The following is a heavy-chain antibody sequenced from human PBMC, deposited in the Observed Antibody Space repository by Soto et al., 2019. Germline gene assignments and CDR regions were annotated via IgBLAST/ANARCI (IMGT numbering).Heavy chain of an antibody. CDR1: GYTFTSYD. D-gene: IGHD2-15*01. Sequence: QVQLVQSGAEVKKPGASVKVSCKASGYTFTSYDINWVRQATGQGLEWMGWMNPNSGNTGYAQKFQGRVTMTSXXSXIRXYMELSSLRSEDTAVYYCASRYCSGGSCYDASFDYWGQGTLVTVSS. CDR2: MNPNSGNT. J-gene: IGHJ4*02. V-gene: IGHV1-8*01. CDR3: ASRYCSGGSCYDASFDY.